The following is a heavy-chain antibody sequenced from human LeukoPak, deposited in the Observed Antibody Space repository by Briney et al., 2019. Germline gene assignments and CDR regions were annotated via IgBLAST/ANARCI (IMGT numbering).Heavy chain of an antibody. D-gene: IGHD6-19*01. J-gene: IGHJ6*03. V-gene: IGHV4-59*12. Sequence: PSETLSLTCTVSGGSISNYYWSWIRQPPGKGLEWIGFIYYSGSTNYNPSLKSRVTISVETSKNQFSLKLSSVTAADTAVYYCASLAVASSYYYYYYMDVWGKGTTVTISS. CDR3: ASLAVASSYYYYYYMDV. CDR2: IYYSGST. CDR1: GGSISNYY.